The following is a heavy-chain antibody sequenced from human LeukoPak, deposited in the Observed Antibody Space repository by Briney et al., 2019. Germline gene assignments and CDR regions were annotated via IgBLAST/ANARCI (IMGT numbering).Heavy chain of an antibody. J-gene: IGHJ4*02. V-gene: IGHV3-21*01. CDR2: ITSGSSYI. CDR3: ARGDKSSGWYFFDY. D-gene: IGHD6-19*01. CDR1: GFTFSSYA. Sequence: PGGSLRLSCAASGFTFSSYAMSWVRQAPGKGLEWVSSITSGSSYIYYADSLKGRFTISRDNANNSLCLQMNSLRAEDTAVYYCARGDKSSGWYFFDYWGQGALVTVSS.